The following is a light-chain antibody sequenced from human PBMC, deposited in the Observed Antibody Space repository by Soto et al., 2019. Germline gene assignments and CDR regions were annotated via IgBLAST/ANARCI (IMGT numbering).Light chain of an antibody. CDR1: QSISSW. V-gene: IGKV1-5*01. CDR3: QQLNSYPS. J-gene: IGKJ5*01. CDR2: AAS. Sequence: DIQMTQSPSTLSASVGDRVTITCRASQSISSWLAWYQQKPGKAPKLLIYAASTLQSGVPSRFSGSGSGTDFTLTISSLQPEDFATYYCQQLNSYPSFGQGTRLEIK.